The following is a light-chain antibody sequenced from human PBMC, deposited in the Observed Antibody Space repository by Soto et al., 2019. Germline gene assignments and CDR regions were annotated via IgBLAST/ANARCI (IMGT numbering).Light chain of an antibody. V-gene: IGLV2-8*01. J-gene: IGLJ1*01. Sequence: QCALTQPPSASGSPGQSVTISCTGTSREVGGYNYVSWYQQHPGKAPKLMIYEVSKRPSGVPDRFSGSKSGNTASLTVSGLQAEDEADYYCSSYAGSSYVFGTGTKVTVL. CDR1: SREVGGYNY. CDR3: SSYAGSSYV. CDR2: EVS.